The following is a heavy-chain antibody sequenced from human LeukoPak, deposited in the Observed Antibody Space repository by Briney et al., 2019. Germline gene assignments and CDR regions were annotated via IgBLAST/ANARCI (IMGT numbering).Heavy chain of an antibody. CDR3: ARPLSSGYYSNFDY. Sequence: ASVKVSCKASGYTFTGYYMHWVRQAPGLGLEWMGWINPNSGGTNYAQKFQGRVTMTRDTSISTAYMELSRLRSDDTAVYYCARPLSSGYYSNFDYWGQGTLVTVSS. V-gene: IGHV1-2*02. CDR1: GYTFTGYY. D-gene: IGHD3-22*01. J-gene: IGHJ4*02. CDR2: INPNSGGT.